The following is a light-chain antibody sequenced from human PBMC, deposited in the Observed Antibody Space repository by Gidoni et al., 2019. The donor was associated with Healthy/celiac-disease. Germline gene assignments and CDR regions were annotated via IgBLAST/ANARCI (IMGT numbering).Light chain of an antibody. CDR1: QSVSSSY. CDR2: GAS. J-gene: IGKJ2*01. CDR3: QQYGSSRYT. V-gene: IGKV3-20*01. Sequence: EIVFTPSPGPLSLFPGERATLSCRASQSVSSSYLAWYQQQPGQAPRLLIYGASSRATGIPDRFSGSGSGTDFTLTISRLEPEDFAVYYCQQYGSSRYTFGQGTKLEIK.